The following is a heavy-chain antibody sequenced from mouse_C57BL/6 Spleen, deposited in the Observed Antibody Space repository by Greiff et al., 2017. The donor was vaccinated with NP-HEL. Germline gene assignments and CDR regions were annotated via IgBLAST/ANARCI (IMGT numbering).Heavy chain of an antibody. J-gene: IGHJ2*01. CDR2: IRNKANNHAT. V-gene: IGHV6-6*01. CDR1: GFTFSDAW. Sequence: EVQRVESGGGLVQPGGSMKLSCAASGFTFSDAWMDWVRQSPEKGLEWVAEIRNKANNHATYYAESVKGRFTISRDDSKSSVYLQMNSLRAEDTGIYYCTRPWNSGYFDYWGQGTTLTVSS. CDR3: TRPWNSGYFDY.